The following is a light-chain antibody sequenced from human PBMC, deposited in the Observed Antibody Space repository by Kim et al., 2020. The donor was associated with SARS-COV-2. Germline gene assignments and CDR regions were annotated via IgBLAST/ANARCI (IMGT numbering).Light chain of an antibody. V-gene: IGLV3-21*04. CDR1: NIGGKT. J-gene: IGLJ2*01. CDR2: SNN. Sequence: SYELTQPPSVSVAPGQTAAITCGGNNIGGKTVHWYQQRPGLAPVLVIYSNNVRPSGIPERFSGSNSGNTATLTVSRVEAGDEADYYCQVWDASSNHVVFGGGTQLTVL. CDR3: QVWDASSNHVV.